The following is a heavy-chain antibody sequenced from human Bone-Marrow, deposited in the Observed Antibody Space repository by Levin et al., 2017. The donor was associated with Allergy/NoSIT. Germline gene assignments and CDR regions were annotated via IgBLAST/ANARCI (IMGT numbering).Heavy chain of an antibody. J-gene: IGHJ4*02. Sequence: GGSLRLSCAASGFTFSDHYMDWVRQAPGKGLEWVGRIRNKANSYSTEYAASVKGRFTISRDDSRNSLYLQMNSLEIEDTAVYFCARSGSYFPLEYWGQGILVTVSS. CDR1: GFTFSDHY. CDR2: IRNKANSYST. D-gene: IGHD1-26*01. V-gene: IGHV3-72*01. CDR3: ARSGSYFPLEY.